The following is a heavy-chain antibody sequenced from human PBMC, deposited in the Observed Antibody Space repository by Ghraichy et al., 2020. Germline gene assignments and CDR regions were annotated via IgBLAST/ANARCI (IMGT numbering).Heavy chain of an antibody. V-gene: IGHV4-59*01. J-gene: IGHJ6*02. CDR2: IYYSGST. CDR1: GGSISSYY. D-gene: IGHD2-2*01. CDR3: ARDVVPSATKYGLDV. Sequence: SETLSLTCAVYGGSISSYYWNWIRQPPGKGLEWIGYIYYSGSTNYNSSLKSRVTISVDTSKNQFSLKLSSVTAADTAVYYCARDVVPSATKYGLDVWGQGTTVTVS.